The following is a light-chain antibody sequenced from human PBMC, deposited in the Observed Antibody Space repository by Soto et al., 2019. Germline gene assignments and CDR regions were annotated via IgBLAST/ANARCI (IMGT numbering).Light chain of an antibody. CDR2: LEGSGSY. Sequence: QLVLTQSSSASASLGSSVKLTCTLSSGHSSYIIAWHQQQPGKAPRYLMKLEGSGSYNKGSRVPDRFSGSSSGADRYLTISNLQFDAEADYYCETCDSNPLVFGGGTKLTVL. V-gene: IGLV4-60*02. J-gene: IGLJ2*01. CDR3: ETCDSNPLV. CDR1: SGHSSYI.